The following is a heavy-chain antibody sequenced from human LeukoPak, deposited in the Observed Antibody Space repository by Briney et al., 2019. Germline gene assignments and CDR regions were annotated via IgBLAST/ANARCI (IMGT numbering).Heavy chain of an antibody. CDR2: INGDGSSP. J-gene: IGHJ4*02. Sequence: GGSLRLSCAASGFTFSSYWMHWVRQAPGKGLVWVSRINGDGSSPSYSDSVKGRFTIPRDNAKNTLYLQKNSLRAEDTAVYYCSRGPIGVVSNWGQGTLVTVSS. V-gene: IGHV3-74*01. D-gene: IGHD3-3*01. CDR3: SRGPIGVVSN. CDR1: GFTFSSYW.